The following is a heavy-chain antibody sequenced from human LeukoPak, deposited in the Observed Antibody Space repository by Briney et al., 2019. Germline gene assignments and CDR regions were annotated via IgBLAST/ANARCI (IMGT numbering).Heavy chain of an antibody. V-gene: IGHV3-23*01. Sequence: GGSVRLSCAAYGFTFSIYGMGWFRQAPGKGLEWVSSISDNGGNTYYADSAKGRFTISRDNAKNALYLQMNSLRAEDTAVYYCAKDLHYGSADYWGQGTLVTVSS. D-gene: IGHD3-10*01. CDR1: GFTFSIYG. CDR3: AKDLHYGSADY. J-gene: IGHJ4*02. CDR2: ISDNGGNT.